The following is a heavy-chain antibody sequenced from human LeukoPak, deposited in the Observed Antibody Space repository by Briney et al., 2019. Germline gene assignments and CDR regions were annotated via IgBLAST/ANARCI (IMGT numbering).Heavy chain of an antibody. CDR3: ARVVWFGELSHLFDP. J-gene: IGHJ5*02. CDR1: GYTFTGYY. D-gene: IGHD3-10*01. V-gene: IGHV1-2*02. CDR2: INPNSGGT. Sequence: GASVKVSCKASGYTFTGYYMHWVRQAPGQGLEWMGWINPNSGGTNYAQKFQGRVTMTRDTSISTAYMELSRLRSDDTAVYYCARVVWFGELSHLFDPWGQGTLVTVSS.